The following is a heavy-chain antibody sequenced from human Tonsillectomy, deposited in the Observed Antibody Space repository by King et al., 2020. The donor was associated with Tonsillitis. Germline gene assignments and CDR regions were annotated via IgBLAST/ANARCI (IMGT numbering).Heavy chain of an antibody. J-gene: IGHJ4*02. CDR1: GFTFSSYD. D-gene: IGHD3-10*01. V-gene: IGHV3-21*01. Sequence: VQLVESGGGLVKPGGSLRLSCAASGFTFSSYDLNWVRRAPGKGLEWVSSIESSSSHIYYADSVKGRFTISRDNAKNSLYLQMNSLRGEDTAVYYCARYGGGSFDYWGQGTLVTVSS. CDR3: ARYGGGSFDY. CDR2: IESSSSHI.